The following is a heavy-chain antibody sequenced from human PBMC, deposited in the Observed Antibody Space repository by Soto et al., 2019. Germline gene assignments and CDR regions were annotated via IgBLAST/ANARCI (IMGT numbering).Heavy chain of an antibody. CDR1: GDSITTYKW. CDR3: ATCQLGEYYYAMDM. J-gene: IGHJ6*02. V-gene: IGHV4-4*02. CDR2: IYDSGNT. Sequence: PSETLSLTXGVSGDSITTYKWWTWVRQTPGRGLEWIGEIYDSGNTRYNPSLRSRVTISKDTSKNQLSLKLNSVTVADTAVYYCATCQLGEYYYAMDMWGQGTTVTVSS. D-gene: IGHD7-27*01.